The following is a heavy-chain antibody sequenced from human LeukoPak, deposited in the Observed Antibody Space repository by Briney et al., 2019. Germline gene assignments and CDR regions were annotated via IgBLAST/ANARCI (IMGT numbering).Heavy chain of an antibody. Sequence: PGGSLRLSCAASGFTFSSYAMHWVRQAPGKGLEWVAVISYDGSNKYYTDSVKGRFTISRDNPKNTLYLQMNSLRAEDTAVYYCAREQDRGTIFGVVTRPHYYYGMDVWGQGTTVTVSS. CDR2: ISYDGSNK. D-gene: IGHD3-3*01. CDR3: AREQDRGTIFGVVTRPHYYYGMDV. V-gene: IGHV3-30-3*01. CDR1: GFTFSSYA. J-gene: IGHJ6*02.